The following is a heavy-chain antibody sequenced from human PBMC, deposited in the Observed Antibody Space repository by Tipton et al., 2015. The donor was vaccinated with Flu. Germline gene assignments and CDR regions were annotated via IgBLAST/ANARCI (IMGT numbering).Heavy chain of an antibody. V-gene: IGHV4-38-2*01. Sequence: CAVSGDSIRSGDYYWGWVRQPPGKGLEWIGNIFHSGNMYRNPSLKSRVTISVDTSKNHFSLKMTSVTAADTAVYYCARRDFSNYVSEPKNWFDSWGQGTLVTVSS. J-gene: IGHJ5*01. CDR3: ARRDFSNYVSEPKNWFDS. CDR1: GDSIRSGDYY. CDR2: IFHSGNM. D-gene: IGHD4-11*01.